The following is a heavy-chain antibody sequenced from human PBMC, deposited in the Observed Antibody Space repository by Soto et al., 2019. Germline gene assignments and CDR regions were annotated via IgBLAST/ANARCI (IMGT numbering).Heavy chain of an antibody. Sequence: EVQLLESGGGLVQPGGSLRLSCVASGFTFSTYAMSWVRQAPGKGLEWVSASISGGDTTYYATSVKGRFTISRDNSKNMWFLQMNSLRVEDTAVYYCAKDSTTSYGYFHYWGQGTRVTVSS. CDR3: AKDSTTSYGYFHY. CDR1: GFTFSTYA. CDR2: SISGGDTT. V-gene: IGHV3-23*01. J-gene: IGHJ4*02. D-gene: IGHD2-2*01.